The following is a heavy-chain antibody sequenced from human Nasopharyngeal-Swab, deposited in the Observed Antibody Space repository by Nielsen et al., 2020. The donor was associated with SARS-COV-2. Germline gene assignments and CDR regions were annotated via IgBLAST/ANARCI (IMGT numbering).Heavy chain of an antibody. CDR3: ARRLRNYWYFDL. V-gene: IGHV4-59*01. D-gene: IGHD4-17*01. Sequence: SETLSLTCTVFGGSISSYYWSWIRQPPGKGLEWIGDISYSGSTNYNPSLKSRVTLSLDTSKNQFSLKLSSVTAADTAVHYCARRLRNYWYFDLWGRGTLVTVSS. CDR2: ISYSGST. J-gene: IGHJ2*01. CDR1: GGSISSYY.